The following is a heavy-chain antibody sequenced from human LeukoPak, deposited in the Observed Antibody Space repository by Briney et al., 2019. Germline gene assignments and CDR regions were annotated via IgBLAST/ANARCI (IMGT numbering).Heavy chain of an antibody. V-gene: IGHV4-39*01. CDR3: ARIDDFWASYGYFDY. CDR2: VYYSGST. CDR1: GGSISSRSYY. J-gene: IGHJ4*02. D-gene: IGHD3/OR15-3a*01. Sequence: SETLSLTCTVSGGSISSRSYYWGWIRQPPGKGLEWIGSVYYSGSTFYNPSLKSRITISVDTSKNQFSLKLSSVTAADTAVYYCARIDDFWASYGYFDYWGQGTLVTVSS.